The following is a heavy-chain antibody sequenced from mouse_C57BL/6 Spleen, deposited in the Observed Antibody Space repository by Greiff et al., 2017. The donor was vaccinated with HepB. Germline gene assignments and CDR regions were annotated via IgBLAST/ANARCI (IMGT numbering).Heavy chain of an antibody. CDR2: ISDGGSYT. CDR1: GFTFSSYA. J-gene: IGHJ3*01. V-gene: IGHV5-4*03. CDR3: ATDYERSAWFAY. Sequence: EVMLVESGGGLVKPGGSLKLSCAASGFTFSSYAMSWVRQTPEKRLEWVATISDGGSYTYYPDNIKGRFTISRDNAKNNLYLQMSHLKSEDTAMYYCATDYERSAWFAYWGQGTLVTVSA. D-gene: IGHD2-4*01.